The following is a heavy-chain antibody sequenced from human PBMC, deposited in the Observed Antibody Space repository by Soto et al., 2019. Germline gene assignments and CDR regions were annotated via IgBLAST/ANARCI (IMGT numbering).Heavy chain of an antibody. CDR3: ARDLRVGVPAAKRRSWFDP. V-gene: IGHV1-2*04. CDR1: GYTFTGYY. CDR2: INPNSGGT. D-gene: IGHD2-2*01. J-gene: IGHJ5*02. Sequence: ASVKVSCKASGYTFTGYYMHWVRQAPGQGLEWMGWINPNSGGTNYAQKFQGWVTMTRDTSISTAYMELSRLRSDDTAVYYCARDLRVGVPAAKRRSWFDPWGQGTLVTVSS.